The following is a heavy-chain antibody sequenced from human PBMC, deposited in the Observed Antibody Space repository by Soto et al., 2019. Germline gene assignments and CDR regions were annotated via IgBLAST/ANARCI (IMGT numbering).Heavy chain of an antibody. CDR1: GFTFSSYA. CDR2: ISGSGGST. Sequence: GGSLRLSCAASGFTFSSYAMSWVRQAPGKGLEWVSAISGSGGSTYYADSVKGRFTISRDNSKNTLYLQMNSLRAEDTAVYYFAKDGGRSVHYYGSGRPYYYYGMDVWGQGTTVTVSS. J-gene: IGHJ6*02. D-gene: IGHD3-10*01. V-gene: IGHV3-23*01. CDR3: AKDGGRSVHYYGSGRPYYYYGMDV.